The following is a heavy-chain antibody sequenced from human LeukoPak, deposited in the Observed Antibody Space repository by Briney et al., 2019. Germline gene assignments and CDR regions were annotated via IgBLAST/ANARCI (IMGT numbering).Heavy chain of an antibody. Sequence: GRSLRLSCAASGFTFSNYAVSWVRQAPGGGLEWVATFISSNTYYADSVKGRFTISRDNSKNTLHLQMNSLRVEDTAVYYCAKGGSSSWGEDFMDVWGKGTTVTVSS. D-gene: IGHD6-13*01. V-gene: IGHV3-23*01. CDR1: GFTFSNYA. J-gene: IGHJ6*03. CDR2: FISSNT. CDR3: AKGGSSSWGEDFMDV.